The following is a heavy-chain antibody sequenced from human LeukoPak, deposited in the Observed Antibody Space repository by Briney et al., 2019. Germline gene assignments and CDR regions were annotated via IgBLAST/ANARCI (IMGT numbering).Heavy chain of an antibody. Sequence: GGSLRLSCAASGFTFSSYAMHWVRQAPGRGLEYVSAITNNGDSTYYANSVKGRFTISRDNSKNTLYLQMGSLKPEDMAVYYCVRWGYYSNYDYWGQGTLVTVSS. CDR2: ITNNGDST. CDR3: VRWGYYSNYDY. D-gene: IGHD4-11*01. J-gene: IGHJ4*02. V-gene: IGHV3-64*01. CDR1: GFTFSSYA.